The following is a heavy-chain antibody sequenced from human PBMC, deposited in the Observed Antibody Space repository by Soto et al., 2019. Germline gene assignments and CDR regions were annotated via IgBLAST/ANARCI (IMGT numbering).Heavy chain of an antibody. CDR1: GGSISSGGYS. CDR2: IYHSGST. Sequence: QLQLQESGSGLVKPSQTLSLTCAVSGGSISSGGYSWSWIRQPPGKGLEWLGYIYHSGSTSDHPSPQGRVTISVDRAKSQCSLKLSSVTAADTAVYDRAGVPDYWGQGTLVTVSS. CDR3: AGVPDY. V-gene: IGHV4-30-2*01. J-gene: IGHJ4*02.